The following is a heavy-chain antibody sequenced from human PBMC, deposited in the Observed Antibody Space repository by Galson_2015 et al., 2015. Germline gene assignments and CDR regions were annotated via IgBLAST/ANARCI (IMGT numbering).Heavy chain of an antibody. CDR2: ISSSGSRI. D-gene: IGHD6-13*01. Sequence: SLRLSCAASGFTFSTCAMTWVRQAPGKGLEWVSTISSSGSRIYYADSVKGRFTVSRDNSKNTLYLQMNSLKTEDTSVYYCAKEDLSSTWYGSFDIWGQGTMVTVSS. CDR1: GFTFSTCA. V-gene: IGHV3-23*01. CDR3: AKEDLSSTWYGSFDI. J-gene: IGHJ3*02.